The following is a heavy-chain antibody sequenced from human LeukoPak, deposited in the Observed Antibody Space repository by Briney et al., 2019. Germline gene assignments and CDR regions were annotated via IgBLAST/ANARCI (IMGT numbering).Heavy chain of an antibody. CDR1: GGSISSGGYY. D-gene: IGHD3-3*01. CDR2: IYYSGST. V-gene: IGHV4-31*03. CDR3: AVYYDFWSGYSDRNWFDP. J-gene: IGHJ5*02. Sequence: SETLSLTCTVSGGSISSGGYYWSWIRQHPGKGLEWIGYIYYSGSTYYNPSLKSRVTISVDTSKNQFSLRLSSVTAADTAVYYCAVYYDFWSGYSDRNWFDPWGQGTLVTVSS.